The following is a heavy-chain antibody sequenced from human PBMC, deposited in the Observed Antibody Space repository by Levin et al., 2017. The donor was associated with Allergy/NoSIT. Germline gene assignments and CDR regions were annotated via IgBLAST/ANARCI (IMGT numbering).Heavy chain of an antibody. J-gene: IGHJ4*02. Sequence: PGESLKISCKASGYTFTGFYIHWVRQAPGQGLQWVGWINPNSGATNYAQKFQGRVTLTRDTSISTAYMELSRLRSDDTAIYYCARVGEYGSGSYLLYWGLGTLVTVSP. CDR3: ARVGEYGSGSYLLY. D-gene: IGHD3-10*01. V-gene: IGHV1-2*02. CDR1: GYTFTGFY. CDR2: INPNSGAT.